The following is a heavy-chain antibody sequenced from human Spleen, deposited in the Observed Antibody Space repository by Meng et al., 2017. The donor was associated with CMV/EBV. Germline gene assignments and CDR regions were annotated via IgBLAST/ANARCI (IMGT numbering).Heavy chain of an antibody. J-gene: IGHJ4*02. V-gene: IGHV2-5*02. CDR2: IYWDDDK. CDR3: AHSLGVNNPLH. Sequence: QITLKESGPPLVKPXXXXPXTCTFSGFSLSTSGVGVGWIRQPPGKALEWLALIYWDDDKRYSPSLKSRLTITKDTSKNQVVLTMTNMDPVDTATYYCAHSLGVNNPLHWGQGTLLTVSS. CDR1: GFSLSTSGVG. D-gene: IGHD1-14*01.